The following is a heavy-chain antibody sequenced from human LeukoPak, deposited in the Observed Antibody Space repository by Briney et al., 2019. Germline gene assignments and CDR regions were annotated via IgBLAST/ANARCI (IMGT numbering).Heavy chain of an antibody. CDR3: ASSGSRGFDC. D-gene: IGHD1-26*01. V-gene: IGHV4-31*02. J-gene: IGHJ4*02. CDR2: ISYSGNT. Sequence: PSQTLSLSCGVSGGSLSSGVYDWIWIRQHPGKGLEWIGYISYSGNTYYNPSLKSRISISFDTSKNQFSLKLNSLNFAETAVYYCASSGSRGFDCWGQGTLVTVSS. CDR1: GGSLSSGVYD.